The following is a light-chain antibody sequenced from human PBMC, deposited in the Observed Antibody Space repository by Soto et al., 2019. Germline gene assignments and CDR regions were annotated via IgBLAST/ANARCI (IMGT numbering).Light chain of an antibody. Sequence: QSALTQPPSASGSPGQSVTISCTGTSSDVGGYNYVSWYQQHPGKAPKLMIYEASKRPSGVPDRFSGSKSGNTASLTVSGLRAEDEADYYCSSYAGSNIVVFGGGTKLTVL. CDR3: SSYAGSNIVV. CDR2: EAS. CDR1: SSDVGGYNY. V-gene: IGLV2-8*01. J-gene: IGLJ2*01.